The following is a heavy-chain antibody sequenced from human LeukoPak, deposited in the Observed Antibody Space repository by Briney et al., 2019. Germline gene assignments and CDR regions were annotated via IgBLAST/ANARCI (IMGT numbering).Heavy chain of an antibody. CDR3: ASSRTAAGIWFDP. CDR1: GGSISSYY. V-gene: IGHV4-59*01. CDR2: IYYSGST. J-gene: IGHJ5*02. Sequence: KASETLSLTCTVSGGSISSYYWSWIRQPPGKGLEWIGYIYYSGSTNYNPSLKSRVTISVDTSKNQFSLKLSSVTAADTAVYYCASSRTAAGIWFDPWGQGTLVTVSS. D-gene: IGHD6-13*01.